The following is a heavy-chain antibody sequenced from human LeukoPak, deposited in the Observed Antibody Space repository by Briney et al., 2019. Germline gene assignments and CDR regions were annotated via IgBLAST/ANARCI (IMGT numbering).Heavy chain of an antibody. V-gene: IGHV3-23*01. CDR3: AKDHSADGWPTFEY. CDR1: GFTFSSYA. Sequence: GGSLRLSRAASGFTFSSYAMSWVRQAPGKGLEWVSAISGSGGSTYYADSVKGRFTISRDTSQNELYLQMNSLRVDDSAIYYCAKDHSADGWPTFEYWGRGTLVTVSS. CDR2: ISGSGGST. D-gene: IGHD5-24*01. J-gene: IGHJ4*02.